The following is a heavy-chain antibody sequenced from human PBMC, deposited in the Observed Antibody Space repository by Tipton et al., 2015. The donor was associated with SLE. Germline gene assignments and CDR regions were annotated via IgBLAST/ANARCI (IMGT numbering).Heavy chain of an antibody. CDR2: IRSKAYGATT. CDR3: VRASLSFGEYQLLSAEYFQH. D-gene: IGHD2-2*01. Sequence: SLRLSCAASGFTFGDYAMSWVRQAPGKGLEWVGFIRSKAYGATTEYAASVRDRFTISRDDSNSIAHLLMSSLRVEDTAIYYCVRASLSFGEYQLLSAEYFQHWGQGTLVTVSS. V-gene: IGHV3-49*04. CDR1: GFTFGDYA. J-gene: IGHJ1*01.